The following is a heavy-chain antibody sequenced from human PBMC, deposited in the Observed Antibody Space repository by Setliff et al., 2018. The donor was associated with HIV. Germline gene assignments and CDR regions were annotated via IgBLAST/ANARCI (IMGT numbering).Heavy chain of an antibody. D-gene: IGHD3-3*01. CDR1: GGSISGSSYY. Sequence: PSETLSLTCIVSGGSISGSSYYWGWIRQSPGKGLEWIGNMYYSGSTHYNPSLKSRVTISVDTSKSQFSLKLNSVTAADTAVYYCARDQSDWFYWGQGTLVTVSS. J-gene: IGHJ4*02. CDR2: MYYSGST. CDR3: ARDQSDWFY. V-gene: IGHV4-39*07.